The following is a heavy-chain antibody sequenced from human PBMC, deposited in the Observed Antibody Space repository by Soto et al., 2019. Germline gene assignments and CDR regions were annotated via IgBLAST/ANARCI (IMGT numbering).Heavy chain of an antibody. D-gene: IGHD4-4*01. J-gene: IGHJ4*02. CDR2: MNPNSGNT. Sequence: QVQLVQSGAEVKKPGASVKVSCKASGYTFTSYDINWVRQATGQGLEWRGWMNPNSGNTGSPQKFQVRATMTRNTSIITAYMPLITLRSAYTAVYYCPRTLYINTVDYWHQGTLVTFSS. CDR3: PRTLYINTVDY. CDR1: GYTFTSYD. V-gene: IGHV1-8*01.